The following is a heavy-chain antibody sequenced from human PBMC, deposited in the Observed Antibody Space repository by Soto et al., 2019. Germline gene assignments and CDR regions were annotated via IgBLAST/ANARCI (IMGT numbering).Heavy chain of an antibody. D-gene: IGHD3-10*01. Sequence: GASVKVSCEASGYTFTGYYIHWVRQAPGQGLEWMGWINPNSGGTNYAQKFQGRVTMTRDTSISTAYMELSRLRSDDTAVYYCARWGAMVRGVIKSPRPYYYYGMDVWGQGTTVTVSS. J-gene: IGHJ6*02. CDR3: ARWGAMVRGVIKSPRPYYYYGMDV. V-gene: IGHV1-2*02. CDR1: GYTFTGYY. CDR2: INPNSGGT.